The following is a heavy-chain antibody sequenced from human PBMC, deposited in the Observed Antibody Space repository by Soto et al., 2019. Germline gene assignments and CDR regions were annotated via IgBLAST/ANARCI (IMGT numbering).Heavy chain of an antibody. Sequence: PSETLSLTCTVSGGSISSYYWSWIRQPAGKGLEWIGRIYTSGRTNYNPSLKSRVTMSVDTSKNQFSLKLSSVTAADTAVYYCARDSLYDFWSGFYGMDVWGQGTTVTVSS. J-gene: IGHJ6*02. CDR1: GGSISSYY. D-gene: IGHD3-3*01. CDR2: IYTSGRT. CDR3: ARDSLYDFWSGFYGMDV. V-gene: IGHV4-4*07.